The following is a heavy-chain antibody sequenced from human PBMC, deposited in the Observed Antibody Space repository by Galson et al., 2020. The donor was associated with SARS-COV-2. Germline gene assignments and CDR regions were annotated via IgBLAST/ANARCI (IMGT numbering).Heavy chain of an antibody. Sequence: SETLSLTCTVSGGSIRPTNYFWGWIRHPPGSGPAWTGTIYYSGTTYYNPSLRSRVTISVDTSKNQFSLKLNSVTAADTAVYYCARRGGTVTTQHFDVWGRGTLVNVSS. CDR3: ARRGGTVTTQHFDV. CDR1: GGSIRPTNYF. CDR2: IYYSGTT. J-gene: IGHJ2*01. D-gene: IGHD4-17*01. V-gene: IGHV4-39*01.